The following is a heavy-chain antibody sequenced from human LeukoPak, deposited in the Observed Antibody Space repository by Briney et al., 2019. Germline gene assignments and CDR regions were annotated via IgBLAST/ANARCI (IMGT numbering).Heavy chain of an antibody. J-gene: IGHJ4*02. Sequence: PGGSLRLSCAASGFTFSSYVMHWVRQAPGKGLEWVAVISYDGSNKYYADSVKGRFTISRDNAKNSLYLQMNSLRAEDTAVYYCARVSITMIVVGDYWGQGTLVTVSS. CDR2: ISYDGSNK. V-gene: IGHV3-30*04. D-gene: IGHD3-22*01. CDR3: ARVSITMIVVGDY. CDR1: GFTFSSYV.